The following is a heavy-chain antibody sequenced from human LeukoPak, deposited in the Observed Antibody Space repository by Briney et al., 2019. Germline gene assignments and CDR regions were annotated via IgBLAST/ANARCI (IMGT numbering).Heavy chain of an antibody. D-gene: IGHD2-21*02. CDR2: IYTSGST. J-gene: IGHJ4*02. CDR3: ARDSGDPVVVTAIVS. V-gene: IGHV4-4*07. CDR1: GGSISSYY. Sequence: SETLSLTCTGSGGSISSYYWIWIRQPAGKGLDSIGRIYTSGSTNYNPSLKSRVTMSVDTSKNQFSVKLSSVPAADTAVYYCARDSGDPVVVTAIVSWGQGTLVTVSS.